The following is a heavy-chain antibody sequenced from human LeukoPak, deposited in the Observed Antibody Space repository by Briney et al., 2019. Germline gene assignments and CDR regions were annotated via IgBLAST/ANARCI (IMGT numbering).Heavy chain of an antibody. Sequence: ASVKVSCKASGYTFTSYGISWVRQAPGQGLEWMGWISAYNGNTNYARKPQGRVTMTTDTSTSTAYMELRSLRSDDTAAYYCARVRGKHPGGYEFDYWGQGTLVTVSS. CDR3: ARVRGKHPGGYEFDY. CDR2: ISAYNGNT. V-gene: IGHV1-18*01. D-gene: IGHD5-12*01. CDR1: GYTFTSYG. J-gene: IGHJ4*02.